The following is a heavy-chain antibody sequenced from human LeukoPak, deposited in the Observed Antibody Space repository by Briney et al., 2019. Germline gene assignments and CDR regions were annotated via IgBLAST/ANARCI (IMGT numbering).Heavy chain of an antibody. J-gene: IGHJ4*02. CDR1: GFTVSSNY. Sequence: GGSLRLSCAASGFTVSSNYMSWVRQAPGRGLEWVSVICSGGSTYYADSVKGRFTISRDNSKNTLFLQMNSLRAGDTAVYYCARGTVTMVDYWGQGTLVTDSS. CDR3: ARGTVTMVDY. D-gene: IGHD3-10*01. V-gene: IGHV3-66*01. CDR2: ICSGGST.